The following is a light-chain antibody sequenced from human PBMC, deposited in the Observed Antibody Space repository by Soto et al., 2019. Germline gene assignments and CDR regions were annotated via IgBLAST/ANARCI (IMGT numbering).Light chain of an antibody. CDR1: QSISSY. V-gene: IGKV3-11*01. Sequence: EIVLTQSPATLSLSPGERATLSCRASQSISSYLAWYQQKPDQAPRLLIYDASNRATGIPARFSGSGSGTDFTLTISSLEPEDFAVYYCHQRSTWPFTFGPGTKVHIK. CDR2: DAS. CDR3: HQRSTWPFT. J-gene: IGKJ3*01.